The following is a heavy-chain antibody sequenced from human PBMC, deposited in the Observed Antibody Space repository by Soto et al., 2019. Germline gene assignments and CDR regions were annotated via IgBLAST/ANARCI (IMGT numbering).Heavy chain of an antibody. CDR1: GYTFTSYG. Sequence: GASVKVSCKASGYTFTSYGISWVRQAPGQGLEWMGWISAYNGNTNYAQKLQGRVTMTTDTSTSTAYMELRSLRSDDTAVYYCARGPRYCSGGSCYPGSDFDYWGQGTLVTVSS. CDR2: ISAYNGNT. V-gene: IGHV1-18*01. J-gene: IGHJ4*02. D-gene: IGHD2-15*01. CDR3: ARGPRYCSGGSCYPGSDFDY.